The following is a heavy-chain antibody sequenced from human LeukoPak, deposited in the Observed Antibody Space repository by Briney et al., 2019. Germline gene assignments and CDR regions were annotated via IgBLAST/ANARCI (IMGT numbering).Heavy chain of an antibody. V-gene: IGHV3-30-3*01. CDR1: GFTFSSYA. D-gene: IGHD2-2*01. CDR2: ISYDGSNK. J-gene: IGHJ4*02. Sequence: PGGSLRLSCAASGFTFSSYAMHWVRQAPGKGLEWVAVISYDGSNKYYADSVKGRFTISRDNSKSTLYLQMNSLRAEDTAVYYCARTSAAAPPGHFDYWGQGTLVTVSS. CDR3: ARTSAAAPPGHFDY.